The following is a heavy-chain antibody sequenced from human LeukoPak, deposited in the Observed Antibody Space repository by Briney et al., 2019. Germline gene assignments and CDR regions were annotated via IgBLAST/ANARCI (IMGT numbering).Heavy chain of an antibody. Sequence: SETLSLTCTVSGGSISSGDYYWSWIRQPLGKGLEWIGYIYYSGSTYYNPSLKSRVTISVDTSKNQFSLKLSSVTAADTAVYYCARYYHGSGLDIWGQGTMVTVSS. CDR3: ARYYHGSGLDI. CDR1: GGSISSGDYY. J-gene: IGHJ3*02. D-gene: IGHD3-10*01. CDR2: IYYSGST. V-gene: IGHV4-30-4*01.